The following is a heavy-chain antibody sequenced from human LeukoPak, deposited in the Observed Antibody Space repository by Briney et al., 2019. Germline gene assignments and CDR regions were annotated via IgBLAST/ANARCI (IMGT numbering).Heavy chain of an antibody. CDR1: GGSISSSSYY. V-gene: IGHV4-39*07. CDR3: ARNRRFLEWSVYYYYMDV. CDR2: IYYSGST. D-gene: IGHD3-3*01. Sequence: SETLSLTCTVSGGSISSSSYYWGWIRQPPGKGLEWIGSIYYSGSTNYNPSLKSRVTISVDTSKNQFSLKLSSVTAADTAVYYCARNRRFLEWSVYYYYMDVWGKGTTVTVSS. J-gene: IGHJ6*03.